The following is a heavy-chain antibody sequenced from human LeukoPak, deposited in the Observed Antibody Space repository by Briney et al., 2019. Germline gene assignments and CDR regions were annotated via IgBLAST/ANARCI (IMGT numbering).Heavy chain of an antibody. Sequence: KSSETLSLTCTVSGGSISSSSYYWGWIRQPPGKGLEWIGSIYYSGSTNYNPSLKSRVTISVDTSKNQFSLKLSSVTAADTAVYYCARGRYDSGVRASGVFVDYWGQGTLVTVSS. J-gene: IGHJ4*02. CDR1: GGSISSSSYY. V-gene: IGHV4-39*07. CDR2: IYYSGST. D-gene: IGHD3-9*01. CDR3: ARGRYDSGVRASGVFVDY.